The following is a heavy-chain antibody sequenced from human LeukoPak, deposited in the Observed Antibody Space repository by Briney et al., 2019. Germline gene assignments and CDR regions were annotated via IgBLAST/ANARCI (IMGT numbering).Heavy chain of an antibody. J-gene: IGHJ6*02. CDR2: ISAYNGNT. D-gene: IGHD1-1*01. Sequence: RASVKVSCKASGYTFTSYGISWVRQAPGQGLEWMGWISAYNGNTNYAQKFQGRVTMTRDTSISTAYMELSRLRSDDTAVYYCARGGTAYYGMDVWGQGTTVTVSS. CDR1: GYTFTSYG. V-gene: IGHV1-18*01. CDR3: ARGGTAYYGMDV.